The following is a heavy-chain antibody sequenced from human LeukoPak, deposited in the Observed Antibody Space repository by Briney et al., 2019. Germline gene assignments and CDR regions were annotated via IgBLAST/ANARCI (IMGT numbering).Heavy chain of an antibody. CDR3: AKDPSAVAGLFDY. J-gene: IGHJ4*02. Sequence: PGGSLRLSCAASGFTFSSYAMSWVRQAPGKGLEWVSAILGSGGRTYYADSVKGRFTISRDNSKNTLYLQMNSLRAEDTAVYYCAKDPSAVAGLFDYWGQGTLVTVSS. CDR1: GFTFSSYA. CDR2: ILGSGGRT. V-gene: IGHV3-23*01. D-gene: IGHD6-19*01.